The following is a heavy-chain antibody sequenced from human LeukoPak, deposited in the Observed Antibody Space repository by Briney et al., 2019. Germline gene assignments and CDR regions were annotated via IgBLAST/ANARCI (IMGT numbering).Heavy chain of an antibody. CDR2: IYYSGST. Sequence: PSETLSLTCTVSGGSISSYYWSWIRQPPGKGLEWIGYIYYSGSTNYNPSLKSRVTISVDTSKNQFSLKRSSVTAADTAVYYCARGRKNTAMVEGFDYWGQGTLVTVSS. CDR1: GGSISSYY. V-gene: IGHV4-59*01. D-gene: IGHD5-18*01. J-gene: IGHJ4*02. CDR3: ARGRKNTAMVEGFDY.